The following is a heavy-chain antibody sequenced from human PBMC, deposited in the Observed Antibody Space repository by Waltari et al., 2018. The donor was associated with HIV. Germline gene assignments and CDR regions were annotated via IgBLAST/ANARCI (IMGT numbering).Heavy chain of an antibody. V-gene: IGHV3-30*01. CDR1: GFIFRDSA. D-gene: IGHD2-15*01. CDR3: AREGIVAAPFDF. J-gene: IGHJ4*02. CDR2: ISRDGSSK. Sequence: QVPLVESGGGLVQPGGFLRLPCAASGFIFRDSAIHWVRQAPGKGLEWVAVISRDGSSKYYADSVQGRFTISRDNSKNSLHLHMNSLRPKDTAVYYCAREGIVAAPFDFWGLGTLVTVSS.